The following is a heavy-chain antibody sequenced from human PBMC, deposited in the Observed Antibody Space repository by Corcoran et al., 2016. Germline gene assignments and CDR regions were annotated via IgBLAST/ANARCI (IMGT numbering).Heavy chain of an antibody. D-gene: IGHD2-2*01. CDR2: INAGNGNT. CDR3: ARRYCSSTSCPNWFDP. Sequence: QVQLVQSGAEVKKPGASVKVSCKASGYTFTSYAMHWVHQAPGQRLEWMGWINAGNGNTKYSQKFQGRVTITRDTSASTAYMELSSLRSEDTAVYYCARRYCSSTSCPNWFDPWGQGTLVTVSS. V-gene: IGHV1-3*01. J-gene: IGHJ5*02. CDR1: GYTFTSYA.